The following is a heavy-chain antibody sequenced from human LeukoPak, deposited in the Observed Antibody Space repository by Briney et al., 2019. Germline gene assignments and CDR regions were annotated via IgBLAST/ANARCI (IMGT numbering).Heavy chain of an antibody. V-gene: IGHV3-74*01. CDR3: ARAGGPPTAMGFDP. CDR1: GFTFSNSW. CDR2: INTDGNII. Sequence: PGGSLRLSCAASGFTFSNSWKHWVRHTPGKGPVWVSCINTDGNIIRYADAVKGRFTISRDNAKNTLYLQMNSLRVEDTAVYYCARAGGPPTAMGFDPWGQGSLVSVST. J-gene: IGHJ5*02. D-gene: IGHD2-2*01.